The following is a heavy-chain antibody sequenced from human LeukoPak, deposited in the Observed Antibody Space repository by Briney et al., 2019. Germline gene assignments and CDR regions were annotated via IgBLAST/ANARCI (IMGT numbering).Heavy chain of an antibody. CDR3: ASGVSILTGYYSPYWFDP. J-gene: IGHJ5*02. D-gene: IGHD3-9*01. CDR1: GGSISSYY. V-gene: IGHV4-4*07. CDR2: IYTSGST. Sequence: SETLSLTCTVSGGSISSYYWSWIRQPAGKGLEWIGRIYTSGSTNYNPSLKSRVTISVDTSKNQFSLKLSSVTAADTAVYYCASGVSILTGYYSPYWFDPWGQGTLVTVSS.